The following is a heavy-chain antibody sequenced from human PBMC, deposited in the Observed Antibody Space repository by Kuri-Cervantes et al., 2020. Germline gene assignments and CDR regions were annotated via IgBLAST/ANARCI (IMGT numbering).Heavy chain of an antibody. V-gene: IGHV3-33*06. CDR3: GKDQIAVAGTVDY. D-gene: IGHD6-19*01. J-gene: IGHJ4*02. Sequence: GGSLRLSCAASGFTFSSYGMHWVRQAPGKGLEWVAVIWYDGSNKYYADSVKGRFTISRDNSKNTLYLQMNSLRAEDTAVYYRGKDQIAVAGTVDYWGQGTLVTVSS. CDR2: IWYDGSNK. CDR1: GFTFSSYG.